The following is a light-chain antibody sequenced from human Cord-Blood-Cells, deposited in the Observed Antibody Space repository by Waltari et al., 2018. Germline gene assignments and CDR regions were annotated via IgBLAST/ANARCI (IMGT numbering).Light chain of an antibody. CDR1: QSISSY. V-gene: IGKV1-39*01. CDR3: QQSYSTPRT. Sequence: IQMTQSPPSVSASVAARVTITCRASQSISSYLNWYQQKPGKAPKLLIYAASSLQSGVPSRFSGSGSGTDFTLTISSLQPEDFATYYCQQSYSTPRTFGQGTKVEIK. J-gene: IGKJ1*01. CDR2: AAS.